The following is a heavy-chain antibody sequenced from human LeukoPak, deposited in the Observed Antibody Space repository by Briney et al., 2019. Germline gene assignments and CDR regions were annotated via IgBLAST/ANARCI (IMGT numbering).Heavy chain of an antibody. J-gene: IGHJ4*02. CDR1: GFTFSSYS. D-gene: IGHD5-12*01. CDR2: ISSSSSYI. CDR3: ARDDIVATINWDY. V-gene: IGHV3-21*01. Sequence: GGSLRLSCAASGFTFSSYSMNWVRQAPGKGLEWVSSISSSSSYIYYADSVKGRFTISRDNAKNSLYLQMNSLRAEDTAVYYCARDDIVATINWDYWGQGTLVTVSS.